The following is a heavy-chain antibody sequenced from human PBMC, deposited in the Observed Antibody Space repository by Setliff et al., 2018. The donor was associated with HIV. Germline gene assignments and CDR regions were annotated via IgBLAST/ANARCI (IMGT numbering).Heavy chain of an antibody. CDR1: GGSFSVYY. V-gene: IGHV4-34*01. CDR2: INHSGSI. CDR3: ARGVTFGGVILIPYYFDY. J-gene: IGHJ4*02. D-gene: IGHD3-16*01. Sequence: PSETLSLTCAVYGGSFSVYYWSWIRQPPGKGLEWIGEINHSGSINYNPSLKSRVTISVDTSKNQFSPRLSSVTDADTAVYYCARGVTFGGVILIPYYFDYWGQGTPVTVSS.